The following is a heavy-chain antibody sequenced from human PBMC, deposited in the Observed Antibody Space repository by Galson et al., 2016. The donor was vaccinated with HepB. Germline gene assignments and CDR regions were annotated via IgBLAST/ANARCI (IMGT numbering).Heavy chain of an antibody. CDR2: INDDGSAK. CDR1: GFTFSSYW. D-gene: IGHD2/OR15-2a*01. CDR3: ARDPFISPWDY. J-gene: IGHJ4*02. V-gene: IGHV3-7*03. Sequence: SLRLSCAASGFTFSSYWMDWVRQAPGEGLEWVANINDDGSAKNSVDSVKGRFTISRDNAKNSLYLQMNSLRVEDTAVYFCARDPFISPWDYWGRGTLVTVSA.